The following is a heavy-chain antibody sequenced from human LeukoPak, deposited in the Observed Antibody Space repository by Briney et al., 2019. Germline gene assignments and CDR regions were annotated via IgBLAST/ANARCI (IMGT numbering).Heavy chain of an antibody. CDR2: IYYSGST. Sequence: PSETLSLTCTVSGGSISSGGYYWSWIRQHPGKGLEWIGYIYYSGSTYYNPSLKSRVTISVDTSKNQFSLKLSSVTAADTAVYYCARVGYYDSSGYYNLDYWGQGTLVTDSS. V-gene: IGHV4-31*03. J-gene: IGHJ4*02. CDR1: GGSISSGGYY. CDR3: ARVGYYDSSGYYNLDY. D-gene: IGHD3-22*01.